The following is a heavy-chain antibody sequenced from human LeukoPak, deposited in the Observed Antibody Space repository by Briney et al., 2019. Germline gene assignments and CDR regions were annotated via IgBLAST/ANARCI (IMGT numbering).Heavy chain of an antibody. CDR1: GGSISSYY. CDR2: VSYSGST. V-gene: IGHV4-59*12. Sequence: SETLSLTCTVSGGSISSYYWSWVRQPPGKGLEWIGYVSYSGSTDYNPSLKSRVIISIDTSKNQFSLKLSSVTAADTAVYYCARAEDPALFDPWGQGTLVTVSS. D-gene: IGHD2-2*01. J-gene: IGHJ5*02. CDR3: ARAEDPALFDP.